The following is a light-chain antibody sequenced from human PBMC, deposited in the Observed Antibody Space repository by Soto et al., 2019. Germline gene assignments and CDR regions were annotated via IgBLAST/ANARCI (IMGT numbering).Light chain of an antibody. CDR3: QQYHSFSFT. Sequence: DIQMTQSPSSLSASVGDRVTITCRASQSITYWLAWYQQKPGRAPKLLIYDVFNLQSGVPSRFSGSGSGTEFTFTISSMQPDDSATYYCQQYHSFSFTFGQGTKVDIK. J-gene: IGKJ2*01. V-gene: IGKV1-5*01. CDR1: QSITYW. CDR2: DVF.